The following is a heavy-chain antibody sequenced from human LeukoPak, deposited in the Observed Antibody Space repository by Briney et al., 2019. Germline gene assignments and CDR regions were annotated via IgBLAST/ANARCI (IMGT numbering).Heavy chain of an antibody. CDR2: IIPIFGTA. Sequence: SVKVSCKASGGTFSSYAISWVRQAPGQGLEWMGGIIPIFGTANYAQKFQGRVTITTDESTSTAYMELSSLRSEDTAVYYCARVGGCAGSGCYSGVYLYQYMDVWGKGTTVTVSS. J-gene: IGHJ6*03. CDR1: GGTFSSYA. CDR3: ARVGGCAGSGCYSGVYLYQYMDV. D-gene: IGHD2-15*01. V-gene: IGHV1-69*05.